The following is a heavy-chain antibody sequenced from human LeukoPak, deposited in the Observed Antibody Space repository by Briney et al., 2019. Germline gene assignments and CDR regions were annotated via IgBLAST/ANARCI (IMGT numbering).Heavy chain of an antibody. CDR1: GFTFSGYW. CDR3: ASRATVSTWAYYYYYMDV. CDR2: INSDGSTT. Sequence: PGGSLRLSCAASGFTFSGYWMHWVRQAPGKRLVWISRINSDGSTTNYAGSVKGRFTISRDNAKKTLYLQMNSLRAEDTAVYYCASRATVSTWAYYYYYMDVWGRGTTVTVSS. V-gene: IGHV3-74*01. J-gene: IGHJ6*03. D-gene: IGHD4-17*01.